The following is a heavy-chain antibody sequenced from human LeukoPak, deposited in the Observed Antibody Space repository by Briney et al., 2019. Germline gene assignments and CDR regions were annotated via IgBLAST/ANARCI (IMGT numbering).Heavy chain of an antibody. CDR1: GFTFSNYG. CDR2: IRYDGRNK. V-gene: IGHV3-30*02. D-gene: IGHD2-2*01. J-gene: IGHJ6*03. CDR3: ARLRRQIVVVPAAKSTNYYYMDV. Sequence: GGSLRLSCAASGFTFSNYGMHWVRQAPGKGLEWVGFIRYDGRNKYYADFVKGRFTISRDNSKNTLYLQMNSLRAEDTAVYYCARLRRQIVVVPAAKSTNYYYMDVWGKGTTVTISS.